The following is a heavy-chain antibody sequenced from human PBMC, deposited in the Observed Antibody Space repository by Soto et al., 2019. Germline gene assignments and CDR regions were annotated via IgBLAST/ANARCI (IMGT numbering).Heavy chain of an antibody. J-gene: IGHJ5*02. CDR2: MNPSTGNT. D-gene: IGHD6-19*01. CDR3: ARGRIIVAGGFDP. Sequence: QVQLVQSGAEVKKPGASVKVSCKASGYTFTSYDIIWVRQATGQGLELMGWMNPSTGNTDSAEKFQGRLTMTRNTSISTVYMELSSLSFEDTAVYYCARGRIIVAGGFDPWGQGTLVTVSS. V-gene: IGHV1-8*01. CDR1: GYTFTSYD.